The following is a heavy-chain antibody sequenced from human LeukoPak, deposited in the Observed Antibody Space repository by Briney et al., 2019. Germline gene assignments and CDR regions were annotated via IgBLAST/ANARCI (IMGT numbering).Heavy chain of an antibody. Sequence: GGSLRLSCAASGFTFSSYAMSWVRQAPGKGLEWVSGISSSGGSTYYADSVKGRFTISRDNAKNTLYLQMNSLRAEDTAVYYCARDLLSVTRDLDSWGQGTLVTVSS. V-gene: IGHV3-23*01. CDR2: ISSSGGST. J-gene: IGHJ4*02. CDR3: ARDLLSVTRDLDS. CDR1: GFTFSSYA. D-gene: IGHD2-21*02.